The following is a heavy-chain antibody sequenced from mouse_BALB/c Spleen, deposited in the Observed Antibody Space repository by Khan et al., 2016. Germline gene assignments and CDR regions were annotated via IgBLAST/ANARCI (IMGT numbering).Heavy chain of an antibody. V-gene: IGHV3-2*02. CDR2: ISYSGST. Sequence: EVQLQESGPGLVKPSQSLSLTCTVTGYSITSDYAWYWIRQFPGNKLEWMGYISYSGSTSYNPSLKSRISITRDTSKNQFFLQLNSVAAEYAATYSYEGGRSYGSSGYCDYWGAGTTVTVSS. J-gene: IGHJ1*01. CDR3: EGGRSYGSSGYCDY. CDR1: GYSITSDYA. D-gene: IGHD1-1*01.